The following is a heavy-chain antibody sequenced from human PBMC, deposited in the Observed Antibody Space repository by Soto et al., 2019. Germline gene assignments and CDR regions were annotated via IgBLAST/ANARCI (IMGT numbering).Heavy chain of an antibody. CDR1: GFAFSSYW. CDR3: ATSSDTGYIFDF. V-gene: IGHV3-7*01. Sequence: GGSLRLSCAASGFAFSSYWMSWVRQAPGKGLEWVANIKKDGSEEYYVDSVKGRFTISRDSAKNSLYLKMNSLRAEDTAVYYCATSSDTGYIFDFWGQGTLVTVSS. J-gene: IGHJ4*02. CDR2: IKKDGSEE. D-gene: IGHD6-6*01.